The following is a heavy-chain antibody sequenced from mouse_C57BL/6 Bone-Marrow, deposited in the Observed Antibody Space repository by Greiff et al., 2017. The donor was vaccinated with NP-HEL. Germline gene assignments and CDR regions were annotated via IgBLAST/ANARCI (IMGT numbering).Heavy chain of an antibody. V-gene: IGHV1-19*01. CDR2: INPYNGGT. CDR1: GYTFTDYY. CDR3: ARKGDYEFAY. J-gene: IGHJ3*01. D-gene: IGHD1-1*01. Sequence: VQLKESGPVLVKPGASVKMSCKASGYTFTDYYMNWVKQSHGKSLEWIGVINPYNGGTSYNQKFKGKATLTVDKSSSTAYMELNSLTSEDSAVYYCARKGDYEFAYWGQGTLVTVSA.